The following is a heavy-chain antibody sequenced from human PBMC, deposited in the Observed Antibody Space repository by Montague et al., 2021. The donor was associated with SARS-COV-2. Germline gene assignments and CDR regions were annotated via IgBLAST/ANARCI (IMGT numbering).Heavy chain of an antibody. CDR2: SYTGGYV. Sequence: SETLSLTCSVSGDSISRYYWSWIRQSDGKGLEWIGRSYTGGYVNYNPALPSRVSMSVDTSTSQVSLNVTSVTAADTAVYYCARAIWHLDVWGRGILVAVSS. J-gene: IGHJ2*01. V-gene: IGHV4-4*07. CDR1: GDSISRYY. CDR3: ARAIWHLDV.